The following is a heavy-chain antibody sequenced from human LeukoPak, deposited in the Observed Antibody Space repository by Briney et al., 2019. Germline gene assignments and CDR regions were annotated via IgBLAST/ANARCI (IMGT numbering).Heavy chain of an antibody. J-gene: IGHJ4*02. CDR3: AKDPGQQLVRYYFDY. CDR2: IRYDGSNK. V-gene: IGHV3-30*02. Sequence: GGSLRLSCAASGFTFSSYGMHWVRQAPGKGLEWVAFIRYDGSNKYYADSVKGRFTISRDNSKNTLYLQMNSLRAEDTAVYYCAKDPGQQLVRYYFDYWGQGTLVTVSS. D-gene: IGHD6-13*01. CDR1: GFTFSSYG.